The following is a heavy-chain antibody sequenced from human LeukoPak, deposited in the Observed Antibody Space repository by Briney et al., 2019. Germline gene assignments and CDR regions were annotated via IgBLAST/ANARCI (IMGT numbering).Heavy chain of an antibody. CDR2: ISGSAGTT. J-gene: IGHJ4*02. CDR1: GFTFSTYA. CDR3: ASGKGFLFDQ. V-gene: IGHV3-23*01. Sequence: GGSLRLSCAASGFTFSTYAMSWVRQAPGEGLEWVSSISGSAGTTYYADSVRGRFTISRDNSKNTLYLQMNSLRDEDTATYYCASGKGFLFDQLGQGTLVTVSS. D-gene: IGHD3-3*01.